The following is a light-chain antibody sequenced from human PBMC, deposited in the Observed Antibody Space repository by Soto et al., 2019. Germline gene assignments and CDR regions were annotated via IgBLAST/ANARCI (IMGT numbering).Light chain of an antibody. V-gene: IGLV2-14*01. J-gene: IGLJ1*01. CDR1: SSDVGGYNY. CDR3: SSYTSSSTLYV. Sequence: ALTQPASVSGSPGQSITISCTGTSSDVGGYNYVSWYQQHPGKAPKLMIYDVSNQPSGVSNRFSGSKSGNTASLTISGLQAEDEADYYCSSYTSSSTLYVFGTGTKVTVL. CDR2: DVS.